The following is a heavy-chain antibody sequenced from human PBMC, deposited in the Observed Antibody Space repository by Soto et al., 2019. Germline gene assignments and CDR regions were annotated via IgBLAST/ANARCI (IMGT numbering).Heavy chain of an antibody. V-gene: IGHV3-30-3*01. CDR1: EFTFRNYA. Sequence: GGSLRLSCAASEFTFRNYAMHWVRQAPGKGLEWVAVISFDGSNKYYADSVKGRFTISGDNTKNTLYLQMNSLRAEDTAVYYCARVYGSGSYSYYYYYGMDVWGQGTTVTVSS. D-gene: IGHD3-10*01. CDR3: ARVYGSGSYSYYYYYGMDV. J-gene: IGHJ6*02. CDR2: ISFDGSNK.